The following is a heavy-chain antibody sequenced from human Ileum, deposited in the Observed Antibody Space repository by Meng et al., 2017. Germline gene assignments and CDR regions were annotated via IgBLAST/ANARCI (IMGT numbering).Heavy chain of an antibody. Sequence: VTPSGTLTLTCAVSGGSNSSMNWWCWGRHPPGKGLEWIGEIYHSGSTNYNPSLKSRVTISVDKSKNQFSLKLSSVTAADTAVYYCARYILRWGYYFDYWGQGTLVTVSS. D-gene: IGHD4-23*01. J-gene: IGHJ4*02. V-gene: IGHV4-4*02. CDR3: ARYILRWGYYFDY. CDR1: GGSNSSMNW. CDR2: IYHSGST.